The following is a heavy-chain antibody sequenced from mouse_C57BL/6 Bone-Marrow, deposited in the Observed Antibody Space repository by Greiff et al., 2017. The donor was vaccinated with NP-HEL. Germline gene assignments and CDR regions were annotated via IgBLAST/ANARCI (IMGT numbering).Heavy chain of an antibody. V-gene: IGHV1-55*01. CDR1: GYTFTSYW. CDR2: IYPGSGST. Sequence: QVQLQQPGAELVKPGASVKMSCTASGYTFTSYWITWVKQRPGQGLEWIGDIYPGSGSTNYNEKFKSKATLTVDTSSSTAYMQLSSLTSEDSAVYYCARWDHYGSSYGWYYDVWGTGTTVTVSS. D-gene: IGHD1-1*01. CDR3: ARWDHYGSSYGWYYDV. J-gene: IGHJ1*03.